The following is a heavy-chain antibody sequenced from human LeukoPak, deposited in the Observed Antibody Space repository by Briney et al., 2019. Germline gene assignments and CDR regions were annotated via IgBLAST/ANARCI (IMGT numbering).Heavy chain of an antibody. J-gene: IGHJ5*02. CDR2: ITDTGRST. V-gene: IGHV3-23*01. CDR1: GFSLDNSA. Sequence: GSLRLSCAAPGFSLDNSAMSWVRQAPGKGLQWVSTITDTGRSTNYADSVKGRFTISRDNSKNTMYLHMNSLTAGDTAAYYCAKHPGTYGGNPFNLWGQGTLVTVSS. D-gene: IGHD4/OR15-4a*01. CDR3: AKHPGTYGGNPFNL.